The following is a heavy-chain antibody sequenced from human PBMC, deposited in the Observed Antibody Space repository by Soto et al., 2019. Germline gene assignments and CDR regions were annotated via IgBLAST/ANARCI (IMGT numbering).Heavy chain of an antibody. J-gene: IGHJ2*01. Sequence: EVQLLESGGDLVQPGGSLSLSCAASGFTFSSYAMSWVRQAPGKGLEWVSVVSGSAGSTYYADSVKGRFTISRDNSKNTLYLQMNSLRAEDTAVYYCAKDASSGITSFDSWGRGTVVTVSS. D-gene: IGHD3-3*01. CDR1: GFTFSSYA. CDR2: VSGSAGST. V-gene: IGHV3-23*01. CDR3: AKDASSGITSFDS.